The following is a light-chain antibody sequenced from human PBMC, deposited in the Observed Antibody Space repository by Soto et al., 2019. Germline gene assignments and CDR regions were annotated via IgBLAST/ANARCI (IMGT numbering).Light chain of an antibody. J-gene: IGLJ2*01. CDR1: SSDVGGYNY. CDR2: DVS. V-gene: IGLV2-14*01. CDR3: SSYTGSSTYVV. Sequence: QAVVTQPASVSGSPGQSITISCTGTSSDVGGYNYVSWYQQHPGKALKLMIYDVSNRPSGVSNRFSGSKSANTASLTISGLQAEDEADYYCSSYTGSSTYVVFGGGTKLTVL.